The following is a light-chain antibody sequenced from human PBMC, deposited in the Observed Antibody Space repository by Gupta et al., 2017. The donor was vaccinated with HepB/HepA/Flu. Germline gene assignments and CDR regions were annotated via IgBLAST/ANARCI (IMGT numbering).Light chain of an antibody. CDR2: GKN. V-gene: IGLV3-19*01. CDR3: NSRNSSGNHFV. J-gene: IGLJ2*01. CDR1: SLRSNY. Sequence: SSDLTQDHAVSVALGQTVRITCHGDSLRSNYASWYQQKPGQAPVLVRYGKNNRPSGIPDRFSGSSSGNTASLTITGAQAEDEADYYCNSRNSSGNHFVFGGGTKLTVL.